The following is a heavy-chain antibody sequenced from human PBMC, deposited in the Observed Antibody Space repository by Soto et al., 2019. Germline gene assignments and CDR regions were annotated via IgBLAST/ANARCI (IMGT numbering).Heavy chain of an antibody. J-gene: IGHJ4*02. CDR3: ARRIVATETFDY. CDR1: GDSISSGGHY. CDR2: ISYSGIA. V-gene: IGHV4-31*03. D-gene: IGHD5-12*01. Sequence: SETLSLTCTVSGDSISSGGHYWSWIRQHPGKRPEWIGYISYSGIAYYNPSLDSRFTISVDTSKNQFSLTVTSVTAADTAVYYCARRIVATETFDYWGQGTLVTVSS.